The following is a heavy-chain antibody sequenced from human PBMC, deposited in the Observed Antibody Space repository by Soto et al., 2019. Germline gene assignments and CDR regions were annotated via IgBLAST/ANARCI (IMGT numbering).Heavy chain of an antibody. CDR3: ARDTGYSSSWYYYGMDA. J-gene: IGHJ6*01. Sequence: PGGSLRLSCAASGFTVSSNYMSWVRQAPGKGLEWVSVIYSGGSTYYADSVKGRFTISRDNSKNTLYLQMNSLRAEDTAVYYCARDTGYSSSWYYYGMDAWGQGTTVTVSS. CDR2: IYSGGST. D-gene: IGHD6-13*01. CDR1: GFTVSSNY. V-gene: IGHV3-53*01.